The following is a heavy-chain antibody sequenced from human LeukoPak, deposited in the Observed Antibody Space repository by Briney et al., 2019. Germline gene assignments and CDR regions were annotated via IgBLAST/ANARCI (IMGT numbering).Heavy chain of an antibody. D-gene: IGHD2-15*01. CDR3: ARDPYCSGGSCTGWFDP. CDR2: ISSSSSYI. Sequence: PGGSLRLSCAASGFTFSSYSMNWVRQAPGKGLEWVSSISSSSSYIYYADSVKGRFTISRDNAKSSLYLQMNSLRAEDTAVYYCARDPYCSGGSCTGWFDPWGQGTLVTVSS. CDR1: GFTFSSYS. J-gene: IGHJ5*02. V-gene: IGHV3-21*01.